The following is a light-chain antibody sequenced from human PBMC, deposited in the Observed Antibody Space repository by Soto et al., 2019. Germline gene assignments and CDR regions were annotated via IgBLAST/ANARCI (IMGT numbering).Light chain of an antibody. CDR1: RYDVGRYNY. CDR2: DVS. CDR3: SSSTVDNTLIL. V-gene: IGLV2-14*03. J-gene: IGLJ2*01. Sequence: QAVVTQPVSESGSPGQSITISCTGSRYDVGRYNYVSWYQLHPGKAPELIIYDVSNRPSGMSNRFSGSKSGNTASLTSSGLHAEDEADDYCSSSTVDNTLILFVGRTQLTVL.